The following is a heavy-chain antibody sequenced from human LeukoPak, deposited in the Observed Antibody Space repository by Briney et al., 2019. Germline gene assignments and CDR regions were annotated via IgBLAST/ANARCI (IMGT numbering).Heavy chain of an antibody. CDR3: ARDSMVRGVLWFDP. CDR2: IYHSGST. D-gene: IGHD3-10*01. Sequence: SQTLSLTCAVSGGSISSGGYSWSWIRQPPGRGLEWIGYIYHSGSTYYNPSLKSRVTISVDRSKNQFSLKLSSVTAADTAVYYCARDSMVRGVLWFDPWGQGTLVTVSS. J-gene: IGHJ5*02. CDR1: GGSISSGGYS. V-gene: IGHV4-30-2*01.